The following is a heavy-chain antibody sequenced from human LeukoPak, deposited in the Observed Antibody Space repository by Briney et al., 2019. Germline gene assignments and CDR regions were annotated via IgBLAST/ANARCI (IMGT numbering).Heavy chain of an antibody. CDR1: GGSLSSYY. J-gene: IGHJ4*02. Sequence: SVTLSLTCTVPGGSLSSYYWSWMRQPPGKGLEGVGYIYYSGSTNYNPSLKSRLTISVDPSKNQFSLKLSSVTAADTAMYYCARLTAIGYFDYWGQGTLVTVSS. D-gene: IGHD2-21*02. V-gene: IGHV4-59*01. CDR3: ARLTAIGYFDY. CDR2: IYYSGST.